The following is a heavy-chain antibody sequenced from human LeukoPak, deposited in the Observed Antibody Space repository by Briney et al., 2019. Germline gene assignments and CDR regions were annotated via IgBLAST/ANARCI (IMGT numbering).Heavy chain of an antibody. CDR3: ARDRPSTGHYYYYYGMDV. J-gene: IGHJ6*02. Sequence: SETLSLTCTVSGGSISSYYWSWIRQPPGKGLEWIGYIYYSGSTNYNPSLKSRVTISVDTSKNQFSLKLSSVTAADTAVYYSARDRPSTGHYYYYYGMDVWGQGTTVTVSS. CDR2: IYYSGST. D-gene: IGHD5/OR15-5a*01. CDR1: GGSISSYY. V-gene: IGHV4-59*01.